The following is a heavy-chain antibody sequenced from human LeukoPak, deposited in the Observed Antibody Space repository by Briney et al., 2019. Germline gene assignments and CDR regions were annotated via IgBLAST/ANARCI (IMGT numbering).Heavy chain of an antibody. CDR2: ISGSGGIT. CDR1: GFTFSSYA. D-gene: IGHD1-26*01. V-gene: IGHV3-23*01. J-gene: IGHJ4*02. CDR3: ARGTSGLDY. Sequence: GGSLRLSCAASGFTFSSYAMSWVRQAPGKGLEWVSAISGSGGITSYADSVKGRVTISRDNSKNTLYLQMNSLRAEDTAVYYCARGTSGLDYWGQGTLVTVSS.